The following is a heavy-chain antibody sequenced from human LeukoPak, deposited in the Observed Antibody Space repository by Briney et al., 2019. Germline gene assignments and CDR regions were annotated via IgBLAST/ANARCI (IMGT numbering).Heavy chain of an antibody. CDR3: ARDDYGETFDY. D-gene: IGHD4-17*01. CDR1: GFTFSSYE. CDR2: TSGYSNYI. J-gene: IGHJ4*02. V-gene: IGHV3-21*04. Sequence: KAGGSLRLSCAASGFTFSSYEMNWVRQAPGKGLEWVSYTSGYSNYIYYADSVKGRFTISRDNAKNSLYLQMNSLRAEDTAVYYCARDDYGETFDYWGQGTLVTVSS.